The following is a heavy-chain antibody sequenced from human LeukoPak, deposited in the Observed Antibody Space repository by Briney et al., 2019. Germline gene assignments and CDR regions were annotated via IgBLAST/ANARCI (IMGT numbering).Heavy chain of an antibody. Sequence: GGSLRLSCAASGFTFSDYWMHWVRQAPGKGLEWVSAISGSGGSTYYADSVKGRFTISRDNSKNTLYLQMNSLRAEDTAVYYCAKEEAPYFDYWGQGTLVTVSS. J-gene: IGHJ4*02. CDR3: AKEEAPYFDY. V-gene: IGHV3-23*01. CDR1: GFTFSDYW. CDR2: ISGSGGST.